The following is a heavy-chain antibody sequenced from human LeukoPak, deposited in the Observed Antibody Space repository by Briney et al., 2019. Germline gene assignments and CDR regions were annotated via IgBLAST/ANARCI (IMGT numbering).Heavy chain of an antibody. CDR1: GYTFTSYA. D-gene: IGHD3-9*01. V-gene: IGHV1-8*02. CDR2: MNPNSGKT. Sequence: GASVKVSCKASGYTFTSYAMNWVRQAPGQGLEWMGWMNPNSGKTVYAQKFQGRVTMTEDTSTDTAYMELSSLRSEDTAVYYCATDILTGSFDYWGQGTLVTVSS. J-gene: IGHJ4*02. CDR3: ATDILTGSFDY.